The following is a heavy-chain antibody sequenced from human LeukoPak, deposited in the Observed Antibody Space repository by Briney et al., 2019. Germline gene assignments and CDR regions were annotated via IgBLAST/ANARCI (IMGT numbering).Heavy chain of an antibody. CDR2: IKKDGSEK. CDR3: VRFYYGSGTSFDP. J-gene: IGHJ5*02. CDR1: GFSFSDYW. Sequence: GSLRLSCAASGFSFSDYWMSWVRQAPGKGLEWVANIKKDGSEKYYVDSVKGRFTISRDNAKNSLYLQMSSLRAEDTAVFYCVRFYYGSGTSFDPWGQGTLVTVSS. V-gene: IGHV3-7*01. D-gene: IGHD3-10*01.